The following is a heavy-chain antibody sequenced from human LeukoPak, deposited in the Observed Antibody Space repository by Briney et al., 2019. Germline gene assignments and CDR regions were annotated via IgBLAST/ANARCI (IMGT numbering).Heavy chain of an antibody. CDR2: IYHSGST. V-gene: IGHV4-59*01. Sequence: PSESLSLTCTVSGGSTSGYSRSWIRQPPGKGLEWIGYIYHSGSTNYNPSFKSRDTISIDTSKNQFSLKLSSVTAADTAVYYCARIWGHLGRFDYWGQGALVTVSS. J-gene: IGHJ4*02. D-gene: IGHD3-10*01. CDR1: GGSTSGYS. CDR3: ARIWGHLGRFDY.